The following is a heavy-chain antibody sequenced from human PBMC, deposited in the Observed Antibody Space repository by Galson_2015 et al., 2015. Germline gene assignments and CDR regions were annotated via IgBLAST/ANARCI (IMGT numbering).Heavy chain of an antibody. J-gene: IGHJ3*02. CDR1: GGSISSSSYY. D-gene: IGHD6-13*01. V-gene: IGHV4-39*01. CDR3: ARPIAAAGTKDAFDI. CDR2: IYYSGST. Sequence: SETLSLTCTVSGGSISSSSYYWGWIRQPPGKGLEWIGSIYYSGSTYYNPSLKSRVTISVDTSKNQFSLKLSSVTAADTAVYYCARPIAAAGTKDAFDIWGQGTMVTVSS.